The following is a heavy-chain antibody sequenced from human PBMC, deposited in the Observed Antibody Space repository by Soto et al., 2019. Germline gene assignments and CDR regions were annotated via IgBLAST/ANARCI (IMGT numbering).Heavy chain of an antibody. J-gene: IGHJ4*02. Sequence: ASVKHSRKGFGYSFMQYGINRVRQAPGQELEWVGWISLDSGFCRSGQKFHGRITMTTDTAASTAYMELRILGSAYTSLYYCAREASVLIPAAQPSRFDSWGQGTLVTVSS. CDR1: GYSFMQYG. V-gene: IGHV1-18*01. CDR2: ISLDSGFC. D-gene: IGHD2-2*01. CDR3: AREASVLIPAAQPSRFDS.